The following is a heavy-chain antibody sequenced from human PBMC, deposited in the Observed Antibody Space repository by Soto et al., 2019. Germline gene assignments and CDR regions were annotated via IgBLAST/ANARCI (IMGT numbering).Heavy chain of an antibody. CDR2: IKSDGSDR. CDR1: GFIFSNYW. V-gene: IGHV3-7*05. J-gene: IGHJ4*02. CDR3: LREAD. Sequence: EVHLVESGGGWVQPGGSLRLSCAASGFIFSNYWMSWVRQAPGKGPEWVAKIKSDGSDRYYADSVRGRFTISRDNAKISLYLQMNSLRAEDTAVYYCLREADWGQGILITVSS.